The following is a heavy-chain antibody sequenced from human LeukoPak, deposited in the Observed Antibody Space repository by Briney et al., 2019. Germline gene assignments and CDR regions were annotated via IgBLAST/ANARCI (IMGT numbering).Heavy chain of an antibody. V-gene: IGHV4-39*01. CDR3: ARRPGYYDYWRGWFDL. CDR2: IYSSGYT. D-gene: IGHD3-3*01. CDR1: GGSITSGTDH. J-gene: IGHJ5*02. Sequence: PSETLSLTCTVSGGSITSGTDHWGWIRQPPGKGLELIGTIYSSGYTYYNPSLKSRVTISVDTSKKQFSLKLNSLTAADTAVYFCARRPGYYDYWRGWFDLWGQGTLVTVSS.